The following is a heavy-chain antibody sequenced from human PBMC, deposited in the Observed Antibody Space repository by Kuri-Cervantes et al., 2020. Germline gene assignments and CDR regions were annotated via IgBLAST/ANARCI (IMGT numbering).Heavy chain of an antibody. CDR1: GSTFSNYG. Sequence: SVKVSCKTSGSTFSNYGIGWVRQAPGEGLAWMGGIIPILGTTHFAQTFQGRVTMTRDTSSTTVYMELSSLRSEDTAVYYCARVRDGYSYSYFDYWGQGTLVTVSS. CDR2: IIPILGTT. J-gene: IGHJ4*02. V-gene: IGHV1-69*10. CDR3: ARVRDGYSYSYFDY. D-gene: IGHD5-24*01.